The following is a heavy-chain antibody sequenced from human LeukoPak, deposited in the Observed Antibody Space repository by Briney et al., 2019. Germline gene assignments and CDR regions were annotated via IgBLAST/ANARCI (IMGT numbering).Heavy chain of an antibody. V-gene: IGHV3-15*01. CDR2: IKSKTDGGTT. J-gene: IGHJ4*02. CDR3: TTGETYYYDSSY. CDR1: GFTFSNAW. Sequence: GGSLRLSCAASGFTFSNAWMSWVRQAPGKGLEWVGRIKSKTDGGTTGYAAPVKGRFTISRDDSKNTLYLQMNSLKTEDTAVYYCTTGETYYYDSSYWGQGTLVTVSS. D-gene: IGHD3-22*01.